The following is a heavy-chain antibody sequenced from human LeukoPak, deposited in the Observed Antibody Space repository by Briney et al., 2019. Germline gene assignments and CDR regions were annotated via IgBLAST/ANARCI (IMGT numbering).Heavy chain of an antibody. J-gene: IGHJ4*02. V-gene: IGHV1-2*02. CDR1: GYSFTYYY. CDR3: ARDQLGYADSGDTLGF. D-gene: IGHD3-22*01. Sequence: ASVKVSCKTSGYSFTYYYMHWVRQAPGQGLEWMGWINPNSGGTNYAQKFQGRVTMTRDTSISTAYMELSRLRSDDTAVYYCARDQLGYADSGDTLGFWGQGTLVTVSS. CDR2: INPNSGGT.